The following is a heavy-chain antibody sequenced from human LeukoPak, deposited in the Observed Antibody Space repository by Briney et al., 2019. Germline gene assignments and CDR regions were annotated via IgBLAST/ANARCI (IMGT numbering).Heavy chain of an antibody. Sequence: SVKVSCEASGYTFTSYYMHWVRQAPGQGFEWMGGIIPIFGTANYAQKFQGRVTITADESTSTAYMELSSLRSEDTAVYYCARDQVVGATLDYYYGMDVWGQGTTVTVSS. CDR3: ARDQVVGATLDYYYGMDV. J-gene: IGHJ6*02. CDR1: GYTFTSYY. D-gene: IGHD1-26*01. V-gene: IGHV1-69*13. CDR2: IIPIFGTA.